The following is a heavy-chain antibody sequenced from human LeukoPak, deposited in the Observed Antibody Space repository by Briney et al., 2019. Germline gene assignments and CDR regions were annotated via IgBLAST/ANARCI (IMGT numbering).Heavy chain of an antibody. J-gene: IGHJ6*03. V-gene: IGHV1-69-2*01. CDR1: GYTFTYYY. D-gene: IGHD1-26*01. Sequence: ASVKTSCKVSGYTFTYYYMHWVQQAPGKGLEWMGLVDPEDGETIYAEKFQGRVTITADTSTDTAYMELSSLRSEDTAVYYCATVGPIVGAHYYYYYYMDVWGKGTTVTVSS. CDR2: VDPEDGET. CDR3: ATVGPIVGAHYYYYYYMDV.